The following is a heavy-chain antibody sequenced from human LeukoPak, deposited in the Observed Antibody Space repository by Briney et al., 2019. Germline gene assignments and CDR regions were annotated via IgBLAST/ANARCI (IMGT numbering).Heavy chain of an antibody. Sequence: PGGSLRLSCAASGFTFSSYAMSWVRQAPGKGLEWVANIKQDGSEKYYVDSVKGRFTISRDNAKNSLYLQMNSLRAEDTAVYYCARAPYGDYRAEYFQHWGQGTLVTVSS. CDR2: IKQDGSEK. V-gene: IGHV3-7*01. CDR1: GFTFSSYA. CDR3: ARAPYGDYRAEYFQH. D-gene: IGHD4-17*01. J-gene: IGHJ1*01.